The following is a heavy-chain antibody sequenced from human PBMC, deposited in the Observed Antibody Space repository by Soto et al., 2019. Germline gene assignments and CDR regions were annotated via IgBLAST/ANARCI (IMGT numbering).Heavy chain of an antibody. D-gene: IGHD5-12*01. CDR2: IYYSGST. V-gene: IGHV4-59*08. J-gene: IGHJ6*02. CDR3: ARHRERWLQEKKTDV. Sequence: SETLSLTCTASGGSISSYYWSWIRQPPGKGLEWIGYIYYSGSTNYNPSLKSRVTISVDTSKNQFSLKLSSVTAADTAVYYCARHRERWLQEKKTDVWGQGTTVTVSS. CDR1: GGSISSYY.